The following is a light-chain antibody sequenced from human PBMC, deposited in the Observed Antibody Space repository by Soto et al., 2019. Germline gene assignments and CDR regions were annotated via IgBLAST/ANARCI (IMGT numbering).Light chain of an antibody. CDR2: WAS. CDR1: QSVLYRSNNNNY. J-gene: IGKJ1*01. Sequence: DLGRTQSPSSVTVVVIERATMNCKSRQSVLYRSNNNNYLAWYQQKPGQPPKLLIYWASTRESGVPDRSSGSGSGTDFTHTISSLQAEDVAVYYCQQYYSTPQTFGQGTKVDIK. V-gene: IGKV4-1*01. CDR3: QQYYSTPQT.